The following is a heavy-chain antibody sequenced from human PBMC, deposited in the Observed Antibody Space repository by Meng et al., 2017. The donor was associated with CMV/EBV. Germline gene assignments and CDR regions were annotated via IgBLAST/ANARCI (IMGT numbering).Heavy chain of an antibody. CDR1: GYTFTSYG. D-gene: IGHD6-13*01. V-gene: IGHV5-51*01. CDR3: ATSIAAAGTFDY. Sequence: VQLVQSGAEVKKPGASVKVSCKASGYTFTSYGISWVRQMPGKGLEWMGIIYPGDSDTRYSPSFQGQVTISADKSISTAYLQWSSLKASDTAMYYCATSIAAAGTFDYWGQGTLVTVSS. CDR2: IYPGDSDT. J-gene: IGHJ4*02.